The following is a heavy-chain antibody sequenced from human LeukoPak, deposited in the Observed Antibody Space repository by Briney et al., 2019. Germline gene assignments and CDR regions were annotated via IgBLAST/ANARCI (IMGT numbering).Heavy chain of an antibody. Sequence: SGTLSLTCTVSGGSISSYYWSWIRQPAGKGLEWIGRIYSIGSTDYNPSLKSRVTMSVDTSKNKFSLKLSSVTAADTAVYYCARDSGTTGEVKFDPWGQGTLVTVSS. CDR2: IYSIGST. CDR3: ARDSGTTGEVKFDP. J-gene: IGHJ5*02. D-gene: IGHD3-10*01. CDR1: GGSISSYY. V-gene: IGHV4-4*07.